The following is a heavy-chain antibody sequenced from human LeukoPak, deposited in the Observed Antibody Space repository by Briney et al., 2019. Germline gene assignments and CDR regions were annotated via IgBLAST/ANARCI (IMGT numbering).Heavy chain of an antibody. D-gene: IGHD1/OR15-1a*01. Sequence: GGSLRLSCAVSGSTVSSNYMNWVRQAPGKGLEWVSLIYSGGSTYYADSVKGRFTISRDNSKNTLYLQMNSLRAEDTAVYYCARDPWNSGFFDYRGQGALVTVSS. J-gene: IGHJ4*02. CDR2: IYSGGST. CDR1: GSTVSSNY. CDR3: ARDPWNSGFFDY. V-gene: IGHV3-66*01.